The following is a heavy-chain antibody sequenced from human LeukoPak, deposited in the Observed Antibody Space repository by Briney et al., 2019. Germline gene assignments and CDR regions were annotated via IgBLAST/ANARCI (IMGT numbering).Heavy chain of an antibody. J-gene: IGHJ6*03. CDR2: ISATRGIT. V-gene: IGHV3-48*01. CDR3: VRGSLASGVVVYYYYYLDV. Sequence: GGPLRVSCAASGFTFSNYNMNWVRQAPGMGLEWLSYISATRGITYYADSVKGRFTISRDNAKNSLSLQMDSLRAEDTAVYYCVRGSLASGVVVYYYYYLDVWGKGTTVTVSS. D-gene: IGHD3-3*01. CDR1: GFTFSNYN.